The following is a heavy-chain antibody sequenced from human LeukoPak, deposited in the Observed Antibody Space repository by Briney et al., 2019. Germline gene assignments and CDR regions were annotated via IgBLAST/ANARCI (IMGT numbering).Heavy chain of an antibody. CDR3: ARDFFDSSDYSYYGLDV. Sequence: GGSLRLSCAASEFTFRSYSMNWVRQAPGKGLEWVSSISRSSSYIYYADSLKGRFTVSRDNAKSSLYLQMNSLRAEDTAVYYCARDFFDSSDYSYYGLDVWGQGTTVTVSS. CDR1: EFTFRSYS. D-gene: IGHD3-22*01. J-gene: IGHJ6*02. V-gene: IGHV3-21*01. CDR2: ISRSSSYI.